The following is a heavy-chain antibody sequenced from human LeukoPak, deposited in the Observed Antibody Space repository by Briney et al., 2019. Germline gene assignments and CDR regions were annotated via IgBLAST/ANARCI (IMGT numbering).Heavy chain of an antibody. CDR1: GYSFTNYW. CDR3: ARSQSGYCSNGVCYSDY. J-gene: IGHJ4*02. CDR2: IYPGDSDT. Sequence: GESLKISCKGSGYSFTNYWIGWVRQMPGKGLESMGIIYPGDSDTRYSPSFQGQVTISADKSIRTAYLQWSSLKASDTAMYYCARSQSGYCSNGVCYSDYWGQGTLVTVSS. D-gene: IGHD2-8*01. V-gene: IGHV5-51*01.